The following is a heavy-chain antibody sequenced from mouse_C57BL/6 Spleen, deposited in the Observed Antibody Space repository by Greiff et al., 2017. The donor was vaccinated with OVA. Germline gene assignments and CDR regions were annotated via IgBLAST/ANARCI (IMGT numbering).Heavy chain of an antibody. V-gene: IGHV1-15*01. CDR2: IDPETGGT. CDR3: TREGYGSSYDV. Sequence: QVQLKESGAELVRPGASVTLSCKASGYTFTDYEMHWVKQTPVHGLEWIGAIDPETGGTAYNQKFKGKAILTADKSSSTAYMELRSLTSEDSAVDYCTREGYGSSYDVWGTGTTVTVSS. J-gene: IGHJ1*03. CDR1: GYTFTDYE. D-gene: IGHD1-1*01.